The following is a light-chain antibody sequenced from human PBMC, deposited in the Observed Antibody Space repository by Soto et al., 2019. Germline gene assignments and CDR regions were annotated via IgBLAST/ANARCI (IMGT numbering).Light chain of an antibody. Sequence: EIVLTQSPGTLSLSPGERATLSCRASQTVIHNYLAWHQQKPGQAPRLLIYGASIRATDIPARFSGSGSGTEFSLTISSLQFEDFAVYYCQQYNDWPLTFGGGTKVDIK. J-gene: IGKJ4*01. CDR2: GAS. V-gene: IGKV3D-15*01. CDR1: QTVIHN. CDR3: QQYNDWPLT.